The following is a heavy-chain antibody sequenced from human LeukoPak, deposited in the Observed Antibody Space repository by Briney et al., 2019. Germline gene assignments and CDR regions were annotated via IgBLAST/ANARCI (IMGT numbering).Heavy chain of an antibody. J-gene: IGHJ3*01. CDR1: GFTVSSNY. Sequence: PGGSLRLSCAASGFTVSSNYMSWARQAPGKGLEWVSVIYSGGSTYYADSVKGRFTISRDNSKNTLYLQMNSLRAEDTAVYYCARETYSYDSSGSRGAFDLWGQGTMVTVSS. D-gene: IGHD3-22*01. CDR3: ARETYSYDSSGSRGAFDL. V-gene: IGHV3-53*01. CDR2: IYSGGST.